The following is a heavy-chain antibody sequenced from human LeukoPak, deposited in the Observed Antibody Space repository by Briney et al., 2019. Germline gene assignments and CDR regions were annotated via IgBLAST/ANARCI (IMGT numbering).Heavy chain of an antibody. Sequence: GGSLRLSCAASGFTFSDQSMNWVRQAPGKGLEWVSGINWNGGSTGYADSVKGRFTISRDNAKNSLYLQMNSLRADDTAVYYCARAHQGYSSSSADFWGQGTLVTVSS. V-gene: IGHV3-20*04. D-gene: IGHD6-6*01. CDR1: GFTFSDQS. J-gene: IGHJ4*02. CDR2: INWNGGST. CDR3: ARAHQGYSSSSADF.